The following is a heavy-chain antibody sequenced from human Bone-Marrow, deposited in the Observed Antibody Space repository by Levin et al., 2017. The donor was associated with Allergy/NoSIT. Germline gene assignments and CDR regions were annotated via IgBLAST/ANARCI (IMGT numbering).Heavy chain of an antibody. D-gene: IGHD3-10*02. CDR2: ISFDGSSQ. V-gene: IGHV3-30*18. Sequence: TGGSLRLSCAASGITLSTYNMHWVRQAPGKGLEWVAVISFDGSSQSYADSVKGRFTISRDDSKNTVYLHMNSLRVEDTAVYYCANPMVGVDSWGQGTLVTVSS. J-gene: IGHJ4*02. CDR1: GITLSTYN. CDR3: ANPMVGVDS.